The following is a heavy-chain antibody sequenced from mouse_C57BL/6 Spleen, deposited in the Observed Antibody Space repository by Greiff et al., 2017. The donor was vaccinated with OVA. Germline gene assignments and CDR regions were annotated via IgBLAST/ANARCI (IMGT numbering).Heavy chain of an antibody. CDR3: ARDGDYDPFAY. CDR2: ISDGGSYT. J-gene: IGHJ3*01. Sequence: EVQLVESGGGLVKPGGSLKLSCAASGFTFSSYAMSWVRQTPEKRLEWVATISDGGSYTYYPDNVKGRFTISRDNAKNNLYLQMSHLKSEDTAMYYCARDGDYDPFAYWGQGTLVTVSA. V-gene: IGHV5-4*01. D-gene: IGHD2-4*01. CDR1: GFTFSSYA.